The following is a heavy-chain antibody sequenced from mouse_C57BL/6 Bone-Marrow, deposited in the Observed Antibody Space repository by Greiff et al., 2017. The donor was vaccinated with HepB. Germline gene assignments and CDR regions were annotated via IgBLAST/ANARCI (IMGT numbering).Heavy chain of an antibody. V-gene: IGHV1-82*01. J-gene: IGHJ2*01. CDR2: IYPGDGDT. D-gene: IGHD1-1*01. CDR1: GYAFSSSW. CDR3: ARERDYGSSYDY. Sequence: SGPELVKPGASVKISCKASGYAFSSSWMNWVKQRPGKGLEWIGRIYPGDGDTNYNGKFKGKATLTADKSSSTAYMQLSSLTSEDSAVYFCARERDYGSSYDYWGQGTTLTVSS.